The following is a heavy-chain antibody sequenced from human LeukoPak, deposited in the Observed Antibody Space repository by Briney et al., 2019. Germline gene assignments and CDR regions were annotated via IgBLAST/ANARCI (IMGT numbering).Heavy chain of an antibody. Sequence: GESLKISCKGSGYTITKYWIGWVRQMPGKGLEWMGVIYPGDSDTRYTPSFQGQVTISADKSISTAYLQWRSLRASDSAMYYCAGQAMVRGVPDYWGQGTLVTVSS. CDR3: AGQAMVRGVPDY. J-gene: IGHJ4*02. CDR2: IYPGDSDT. V-gene: IGHV5-51*01. D-gene: IGHD3-10*01. CDR1: GYTITKYW.